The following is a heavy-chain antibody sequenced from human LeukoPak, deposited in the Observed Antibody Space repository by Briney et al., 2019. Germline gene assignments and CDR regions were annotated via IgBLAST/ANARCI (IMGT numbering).Heavy chain of an antibody. D-gene: IGHD5-24*01. CDR3: ARVRSPRRWPHLYYFDY. CDR1: GGSISSHY. J-gene: IGHJ4*02. CDR2: IYYSGST. Sequence: SETLSLTCTVSGGSISSHYWSWIRQPPGKGLEWIGYIYYSGSTNYNPSLKSRVTISVDTSKNQFSLKLSSVTAADTAVYYCARVRSPRRWPHLYYFDYWGQGTLVTVSS. V-gene: IGHV4-59*11.